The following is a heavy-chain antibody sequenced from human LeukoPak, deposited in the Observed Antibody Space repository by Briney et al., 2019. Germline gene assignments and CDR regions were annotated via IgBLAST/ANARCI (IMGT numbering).Heavy chain of an antibody. Sequence: ASVKVSCKTSGYTLTGYYMHWVRQAPGQGLEWMGWINPNSGGTNYPQKFQGRVTMTRDTSITTAYMELSSLRSDDTAVYYCARAGVRYDYDSSGYYLDFDFWGQGTLVTVSS. J-gene: IGHJ4*02. D-gene: IGHD3-22*01. CDR1: GYTLTGYY. V-gene: IGHV1-2*02. CDR3: ARAGVRYDYDSSGYYLDFDF. CDR2: INPNSGGT.